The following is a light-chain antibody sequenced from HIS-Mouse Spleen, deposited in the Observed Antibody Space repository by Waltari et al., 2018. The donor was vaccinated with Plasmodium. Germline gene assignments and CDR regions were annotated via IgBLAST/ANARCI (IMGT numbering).Light chain of an antibody. J-gene: IGLJ1*01. V-gene: IGLV2-11*01. CDR1: SRHVGGYHY. Sequence: QSALTQPRSVSGSPGQSVTISSTGTSRHVGGYHYVSWYQQHPGKAPKLMIYDVSKRPSGVPDRFSGSKSGNTASLTISGLQAEDEADYYCCSYAGSYTYVFGTGTKVTVL. CDR3: CSYAGSYTYV. CDR2: DVS.